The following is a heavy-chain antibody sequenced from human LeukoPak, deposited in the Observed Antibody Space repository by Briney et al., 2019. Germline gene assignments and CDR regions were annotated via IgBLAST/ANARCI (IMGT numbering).Heavy chain of an antibody. CDR2: ISGSGGST. V-gene: IGHV3-23*01. CDR3: AKRGDYDFWSGYYAPFDY. Sequence: GGPLRLSCAASGFTFSSYAMSWVRQAPGKGLEWVSAISGSGGSTYYADSVKGRFTISRDNSKNTLYLQMNSLRAEDTAVYYCAKRGDYDFWSGYYAPFDYWGQGTLVTVSS. CDR1: GFTFSSYA. D-gene: IGHD3-3*01. J-gene: IGHJ4*02.